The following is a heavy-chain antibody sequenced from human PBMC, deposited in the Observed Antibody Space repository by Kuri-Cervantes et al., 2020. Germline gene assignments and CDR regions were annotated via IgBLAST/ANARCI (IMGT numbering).Heavy chain of an antibody. V-gene: IGHV1-3*01. CDR3: ARDLYNWNDGGWFDP. Sequence: ASVKVSCKASGYTFTNYVMHWARQAPGQGLEWMGWINAGNGNTKYSQKFQGRVTITRDTSASTVYMELSSLRSEDTAVYYCARDLYNWNDGGWFDPWGQGTLVTVSS. J-gene: IGHJ5*02. CDR2: INAGNGNT. CDR1: GYTFTNYV. D-gene: IGHD1-20*01.